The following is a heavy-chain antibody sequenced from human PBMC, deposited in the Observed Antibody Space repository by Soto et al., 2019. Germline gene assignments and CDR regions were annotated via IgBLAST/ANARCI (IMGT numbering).Heavy chain of an antibody. V-gene: IGHV1-18*01. J-gene: IGHJ3*02. CDR2: ISAYNGNT. Sequence: ASVKVSCKASGYTFTSYGISWVRQAPGQGLEWMGWISAYNGNTNYAQKLQGRVTMTTDTSTSTAYMELRSLRSDDTAVYYCARVESYGSGSHWRGAFDIWGQGTMVT. CDR1: GYTFTSYG. CDR3: ARVESYGSGSHWRGAFDI. D-gene: IGHD3-10*01.